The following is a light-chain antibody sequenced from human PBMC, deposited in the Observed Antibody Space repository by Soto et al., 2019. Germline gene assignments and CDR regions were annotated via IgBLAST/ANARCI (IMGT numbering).Light chain of an antibody. J-gene: IGLJ2*01. Sequence: QSALTQPASVSGSPGQSITISCTGTSSDVGGYNYVSWYQQHPGKAPKLIIYEVNDRPSGVSNRFSGSKYGNTASLTISGLQAEDEADYYCSSYTSSSTVIFGGGTKLTVL. CDR1: SSDVGGYNY. CDR3: SSYTSSSTVI. CDR2: EVN. V-gene: IGLV2-14*01.